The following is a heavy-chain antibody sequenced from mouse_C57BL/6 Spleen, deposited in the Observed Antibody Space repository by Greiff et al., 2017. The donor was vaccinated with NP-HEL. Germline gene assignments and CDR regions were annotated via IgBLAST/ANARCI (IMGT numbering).Heavy chain of an antibody. V-gene: IGHV10-1*01. CDR1: GFSFNTYA. CDR3: VSHIRDYYALDY. D-gene: IGHD1-1*01. Sequence: EVQRVESGGGLVQPKGSLKLSCAASGFSFNTYAMNWVRQAPGQGLEWVARIRSKSNNYASYYADSVKDRFTISRDTSESMLYLQMNNLKTEDTAMYYCVSHIRDYYALDYWGQGTSVTVSS. CDR2: IRSKSNNYAS. J-gene: IGHJ4*01.